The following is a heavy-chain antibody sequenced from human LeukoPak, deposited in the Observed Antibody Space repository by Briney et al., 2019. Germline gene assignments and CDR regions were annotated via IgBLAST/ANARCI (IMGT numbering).Heavy chain of an antibody. D-gene: IGHD3-10*01. CDR1: GYTFTSYD. CDR2: MNPNSGST. CDR3: ARGNVLLFGDAFDI. Sequence: ASVKVSCKASGYTFTSYDINWVRQATGQGLEWMGWMNPNSGSTGYAQKFQGRVTITRNTSISTAYMELSSLRSEDTAVYYCARGNVLLFGDAFDIWGQGTMVTVSS. J-gene: IGHJ3*02. V-gene: IGHV1-8*03.